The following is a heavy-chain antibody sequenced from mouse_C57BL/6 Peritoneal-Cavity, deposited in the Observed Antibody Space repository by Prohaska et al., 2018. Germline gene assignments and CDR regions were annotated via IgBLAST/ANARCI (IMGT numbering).Heavy chain of an antibody. V-gene: IGHV1-80*01. CDR3: ARYRDYGNYGGYFDV. Sequence: NAEYMGKATLTADKSSSTAYMQLSSLTSEDSAVYFCARYRDYGNYGGYFDVWGTGTTVTVSS. J-gene: IGHJ1*03. D-gene: IGHD2-1*01.